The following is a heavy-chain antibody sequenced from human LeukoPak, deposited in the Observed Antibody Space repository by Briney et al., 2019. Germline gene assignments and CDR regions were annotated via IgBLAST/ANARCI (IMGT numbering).Heavy chain of an antibody. V-gene: IGHV1-18*01. D-gene: IGHD3-10*01. CDR2: ISPYNGNT. CDR3: ARDQTQIWFGEGLWYFDC. Sequence: SVKVSCKASGYTFTTYGISWVRQAPGQGLEWMGWISPYNGNTKYAQKVQGRVTMTTDTSTSTAYMELRSLRSDDTAVYYCARDQTQIWFGEGLWYFDCWGQGTLVTVSS. J-gene: IGHJ4*02. CDR1: GYTFTTYG.